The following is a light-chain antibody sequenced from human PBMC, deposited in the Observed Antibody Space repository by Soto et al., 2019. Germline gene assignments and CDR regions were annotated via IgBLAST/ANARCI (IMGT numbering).Light chain of an antibody. Sequence: QSALTQPASVSGSPGQSITISCNGTSSDVGGYNYVSWYQQHPGKAPKLMIYDVSNRPSGVSNRFSGSKSGNTASLTISGLQAEDEADYYCSSYTSRSTLVVFGGGTKLTVL. CDR3: SSYTSRSTLVV. CDR1: SSDVGGYNY. V-gene: IGLV2-14*03. CDR2: DVS. J-gene: IGLJ2*01.